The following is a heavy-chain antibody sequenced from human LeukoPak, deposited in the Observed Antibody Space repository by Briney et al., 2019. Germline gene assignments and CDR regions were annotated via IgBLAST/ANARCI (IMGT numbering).Heavy chain of an antibody. Sequence: PGGSLRLSCSASVFTLSSFWMHWVRQAPGKGLVWVSRINPDGSYTTCADSVKGRFTISRDNAKNTAYLQMNSLRAEDTAVYYCARHLRSVDHWGQGTLVTVSS. CDR1: VFTLSSFW. CDR3: ARHLRSVDH. J-gene: IGHJ4*02. D-gene: IGHD3-10*01. CDR2: INPDGSYT. V-gene: IGHV3-74*01.